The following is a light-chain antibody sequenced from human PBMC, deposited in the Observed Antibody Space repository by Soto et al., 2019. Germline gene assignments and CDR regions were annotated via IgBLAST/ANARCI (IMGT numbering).Light chain of an antibody. CDR2: GAS. CDR1: QSVSSN. Sequence: EIVMTQSPATLSVSPGERATLSCRASQSVSSNLAWYQQKPGQAPSLLIYGASTRATGIPARFSGSGYGTDFTLTISSLQSEDLAVYYCQQYNNWPRTFGHGTKVEIK. CDR3: QQYNNWPRT. J-gene: IGKJ1*01. V-gene: IGKV3-15*01.